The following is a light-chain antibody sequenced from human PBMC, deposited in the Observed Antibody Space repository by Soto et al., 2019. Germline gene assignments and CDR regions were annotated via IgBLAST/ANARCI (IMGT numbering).Light chain of an antibody. J-gene: IGKJ4*01. Sequence: EIVLTQSPATLSLSPGERATLSCRASQSVSSYLAWYQQKVGQAHRLLIYDAFNRATGIPARFSGSGYGTDFTLTISSLEPEDFAVYYCQQRSNWPPRSTFGGGTKVEIK. CDR3: QQRSNWPPRST. V-gene: IGKV3-11*01. CDR1: QSVSSY. CDR2: DAF.